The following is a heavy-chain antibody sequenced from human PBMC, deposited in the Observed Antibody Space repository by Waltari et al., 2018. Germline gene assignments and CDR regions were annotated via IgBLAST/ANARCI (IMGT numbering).Heavy chain of an antibody. J-gene: IGHJ4*02. D-gene: IGHD3-3*01. V-gene: IGHV4-4*07. CDR3: ARDTAWSGYYYHTFDY. CDR2: IYTSGST. CDR1: GGSISNYY. Sequence: QVQLQESGPGLVKPSETLSLTCTVSGGSISNYYWSWIRQPAGKGLEWIGRIYTSGSTNYNPSLKSRVTMSVDTSKNQFSLKLSSVTAADTAVYYCARDTAWSGYYYHTFDYWGQGTLVTVSS.